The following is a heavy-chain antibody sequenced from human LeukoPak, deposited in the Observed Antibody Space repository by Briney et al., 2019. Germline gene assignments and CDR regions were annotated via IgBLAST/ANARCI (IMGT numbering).Heavy chain of an antibody. J-gene: IGHJ6*02. CDR1: GFTFRSYA. Sequence: GGSLRLSCAASGFTFRSYAMSWVRQAPGKGREWVSGISGSGGSTYHADSVKGRFTISRDNSKNMLYLQMNSLRVEDTAGYYCAKAVYGEYAYGIGVWGQGATVTVSS. CDR3: AKAVYGEYAYGIGV. D-gene: IGHD4-17*01. CDR2: ISGSGGST. V-gene: IGHV3-23*01.